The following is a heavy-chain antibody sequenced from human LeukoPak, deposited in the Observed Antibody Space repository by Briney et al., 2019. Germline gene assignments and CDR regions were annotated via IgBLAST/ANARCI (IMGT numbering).Heavy chain of an antibody. CDR2: IYYSGST. CDR1: GGSVSSGSYY. V-gene: IGHV4-61*01. J-gene: IGHJ5*02. CDR3: ARVLAAAGWFDP. Sequence: SETLSLTCTVSGGSVSSGSYYWNWIRQPPGKGLEWIGYIYYSGSTNYNPSLKSQVTISVDTSENQFSLKLSSVTAADTAVYYCARVLAAAGWFDPWGQGTLVTVSS. D-gene: IGHD6-13*01.